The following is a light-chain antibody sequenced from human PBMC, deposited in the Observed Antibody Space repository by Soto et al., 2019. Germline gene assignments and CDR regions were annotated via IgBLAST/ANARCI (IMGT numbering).Light chain of an antibody. CDR3: QVWDTGSDHVV. Sequence: SYELTQPPSVSVAPRQTARITCGGNDIGSNSVHWYQQKPGQAPVLVVYADSDRPSGIPDRFSGSNSGNTATLTISGVEDGDEADYYCQVWDTGSDHVVFGGGTKLTVL. J-gene: IGLJ2*01. V-gene: IGLV3-21*02. CDR2: ADS. CDR1: DIGSNS.